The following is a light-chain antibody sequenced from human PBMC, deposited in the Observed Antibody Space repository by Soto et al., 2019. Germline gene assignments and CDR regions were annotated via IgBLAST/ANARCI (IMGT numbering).Light chain of an antibody. V-gene: IGKV4-1*01. Sequence: DIVMTQSPDSLAVSLGESATINCKSSQSVLYSSNNKNHLAWYQQKSGQPPKLLIYWASTRESGVPDRFRGSGSGTDFTLTISSLQAEDVAVYYCQQYYSTPWTFGQGTKVEIK. CDR1: QSVLYSSNNKNH. CDR2: WAS. CDR3: QQYYSTPWT. J-gene: IGKJ1*01.